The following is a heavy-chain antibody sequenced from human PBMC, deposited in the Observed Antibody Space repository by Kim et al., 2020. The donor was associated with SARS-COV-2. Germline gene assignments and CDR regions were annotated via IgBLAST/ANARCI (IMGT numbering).Heavy chain of an antibody. CDR1: GFTFSSNA. Sequence: GGSLRLSCAASGFTFSSNAMSWVRQAPGKGLEWVSSISGSAGTTFYADSVKGRFTISRDNSKNTLYLQMNSLRAEDTALYYCTKDAPYSNSWYDFDYWGQGTLVTVSS. V-gene: IGHV3-23*01. CDR2: ISGSAGTT. J-gene: IGHJ4*02. CDR3: TKDAPYSNSWYDFDY. D-gene: IGHD6-13*01.